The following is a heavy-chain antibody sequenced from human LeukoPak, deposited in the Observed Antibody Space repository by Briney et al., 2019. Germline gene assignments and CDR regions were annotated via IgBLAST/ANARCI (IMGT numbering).Heavy chain of an antibody. CDR1: GGTFSSYA. CDR2: IIPIFGTA. V-gene: IGHV1-69*13. D-gene: IGHD5-18*01. Sequence: ASVKVSCKASGGTFSSYAISWVRQAPGQGLEWMGGIIPIFGTANYAQKFQGRVTITADESTSTAYMELSSLRSEDTAEYYCARSPDTAMVILWFDPWGQGTLVTVSS. CDR3: ARSPDTAMVILWFDP. J-gene: IGHJ5*02.